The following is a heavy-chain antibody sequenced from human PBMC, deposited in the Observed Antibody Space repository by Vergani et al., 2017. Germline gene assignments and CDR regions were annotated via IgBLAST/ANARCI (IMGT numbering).Heavy chain of an antibody. V-gene: IGHV4-34*01. CDR2: IDHTVRP. Sequence: QVQLQQWGGGLLKPSETLSLTCVVNGGSFTRYHWTWIRQSPGEGLEWVGDIDHTVRPDYNPSVKSRLTMSGDKSLNQFSLTLNAVTATDTAIYFCARVNTETNGHLYYYYYMDVWGQGTAVTVS. CDR1: GGSFTRYH. J-gene: IGHJ6*03. CDR3: ARVNTETNGHLYYYYYMDV. D-gene: IGHD4-11*01.